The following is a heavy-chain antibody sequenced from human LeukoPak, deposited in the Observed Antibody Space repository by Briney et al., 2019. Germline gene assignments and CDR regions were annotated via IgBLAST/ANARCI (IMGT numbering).Heavy chain of an antibody. CDR3: ARETSYYYYMDV. D-gene: IGHD1-7*01. J-gene: IGHJ6*03. CDR1: GITFSSYG. V-gene: IGHV3-23*01. CDR2: ISSTGGTT. Sequence: GGTLRLSCAASGITFSSYGVSWVRHAPGRGLEWVSSISSTGGTTYYADSVKGRFTISRDNSKNTLYLQMNSLRAEDTAVYYCARETSYYYYMDVWGKGTTVTISS.